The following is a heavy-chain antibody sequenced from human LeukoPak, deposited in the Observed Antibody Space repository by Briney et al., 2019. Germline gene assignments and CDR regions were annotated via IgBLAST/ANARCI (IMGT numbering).Heavy chain of an antibody. CDR3: ARDLSQRWLQLGSFDY. CDR1: GFAFSSYS. D-gene: IGHD5-24*01. J-gene: IGHJ4*02. V-gene: IGHV3-21*01. Sequence: KPGGSLRLSCAASGFAFSSYSMNWVRQAPGKRLEWVSSISSSSSYIYYADSVKGRFTISRDNAKNSLYLQMNSLRAEDTAVYYCARDLSQRWLQLGSFDYWGQGTLVTVSS. CDR2: ISSSSSYI.